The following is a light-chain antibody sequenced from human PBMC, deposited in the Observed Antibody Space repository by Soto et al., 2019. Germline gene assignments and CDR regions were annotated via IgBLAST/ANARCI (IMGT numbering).Light chain of an antibody. V-gene: IGKV3-11*01. CDR1: QSVSTF. CDR2: DAS. J-gene: IGKJ4*01. CDR3: QQRSIWPPLT. Sequence: IVLTQSPATLSLSPGERAALSCRASQSVSTFLAWYQQKPGQAPRLLIYDASNRATGVPARFSGSGSGTDFTLTISSLEPEDFAVYYCQQRSIWPPLTFGGGTKVEIK.